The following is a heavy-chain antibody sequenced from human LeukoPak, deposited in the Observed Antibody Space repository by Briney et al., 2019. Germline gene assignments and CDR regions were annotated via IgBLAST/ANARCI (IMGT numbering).Heavy chain of an antibody. Sequence: SETLSLTCTVSGGSISDSNYYWGWIRQPPGRGLEWIGNIYYRGNTFYSPSLKSRVTVSVDTSKNQFSLKLNSVTAADTAIYYCARQSTIAAAKIDPWGQGSLATVSS. CDR1: GGSISDSNYY. J-gene: IGHJ5*02. CDR3: ARQSTIAAAKIDP. CDR2: IYYRGNT. V-gene: IGHV4-39*01. D-gene: IGHD6-25*01.